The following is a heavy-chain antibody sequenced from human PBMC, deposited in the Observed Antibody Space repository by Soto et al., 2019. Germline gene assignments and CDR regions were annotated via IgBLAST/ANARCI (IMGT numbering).Heavy chain of an antibody. J-gene: IGHJ6*02. V-gene: IGHV4-4*02. CDR3: ARDSVRFLEWGPDYYHGMAV. CDR2: IYHSGST. CDR1: WGSIISINC. Sequence: PSETLSLTCAVAWGSIISINCWSWVRQPPGKGLEWIGEIYHSGSTNYNPSLKSRVTTSVDKSKNQFSLTLSSVTAADTAVYYCARDSVRFLEWGPDYYHGMAVWGQGTTVTVSS. D-gene: IGHD3-3*01.